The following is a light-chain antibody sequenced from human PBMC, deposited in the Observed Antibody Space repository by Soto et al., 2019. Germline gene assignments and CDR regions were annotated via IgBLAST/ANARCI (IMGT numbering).Light chain of an antibody. CDR3: AAWDDSLNGPLYV. CDR2: SNN. Sequence: QSVLTQPPSASGTPGQRFTISCSGSSSNIGSNTVNWYQQLPGTAPKLLIYSNNQRPSGVPDRFSGSKSGTSASLAISGLQSEDEADYYCAAWDDSLNGPLYVFGTGTKV. J-gene: IGLJ1*01. CDR1: SSNIGSNT. V-gene: IGLV1-44*01.